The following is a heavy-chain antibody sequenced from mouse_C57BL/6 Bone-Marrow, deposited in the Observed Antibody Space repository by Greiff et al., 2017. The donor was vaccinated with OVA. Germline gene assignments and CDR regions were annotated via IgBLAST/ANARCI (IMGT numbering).Heavy chain of an antibody. CDR1: GYTFTSYG. Sequence: QVHVKQSGAELARPGASVKLSCKASGYTFTSYGISWVKQRTGQGLEWIGEIYPRSGNTYYNEKFKGKATLTADKSSSTAYMELRSLTSEDSAVYFCARPLYSNYFYAMDYWGQGTSVTVSS. CDR3: ARPLYSNYFYAMDY. CDR2: IYPRSGNT. D-gene: IGHD2-5*01. V-gene: IGHV1-81*01. J-gene: IGHJ4*01.